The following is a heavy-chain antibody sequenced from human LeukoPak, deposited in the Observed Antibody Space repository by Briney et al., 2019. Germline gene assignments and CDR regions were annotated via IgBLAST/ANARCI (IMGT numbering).Heavy chain of an antibody. Sequence: PGGSLRLSCAASGFTFSSYAMSWVRQAPEKGLEWVSAISGSGGSTYYADSVKGRFTISRDNSKNTLYLQMNSLRAEDTAVYYCAKDGLLRYFDWSYYFDYWGQGTLVTVSS. D-gene: IGHD3-9*01. CDR3: AKDGLLRYFDWSYYFDY. V-gene: IGHV3-23*01. CDR1: GFTFSSYA. J-gene: IGHJ4*02. CDR2: ISGSGGST.